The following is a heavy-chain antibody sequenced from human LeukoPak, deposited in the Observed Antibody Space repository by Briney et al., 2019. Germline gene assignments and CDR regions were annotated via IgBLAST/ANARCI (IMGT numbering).Heavy chain of an antibody. CDR3: ATYRQVLLPFES. Sequence: GGSLRLSCAASGFTFSSYAMHWVRQAPGKGLEWVAVISYDGSNKYYADSVRGRFTISRDNSKSTLSLQMNSLRAEDTAIYYRATYRQVLLPFESWGQGTLVTVSS. CDR1: GFTFSSYA. CDR2: ISYDGSNK. V-gene: IGHV3-30*04. D-gene: IGHD2-8*02. J-gene: IGHJ4*02.